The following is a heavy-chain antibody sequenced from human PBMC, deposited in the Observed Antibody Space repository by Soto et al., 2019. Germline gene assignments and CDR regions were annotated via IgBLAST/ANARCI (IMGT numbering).Heavy chain of an antibody. D-gene: IGHD2-15*01. CDR2: IYASGSA. J-gene: IGHJ3*01. CDR1: GASIRGVDYF. V-gene: IGHV4-31*03. CDR3: AREGKDISTHGGWNAFDL. Sequence: QVQLQEAGPGLVKPSQTLSLTCTVSGASIRGVDYFWTWIRQRPGKGLEWLGNIYASGSAYTNPSLKSRVGLSVVTSQNQFALSLTSVTAADSAVYYCAREGKDISTHGGWNAFDLWGQGTEVSVFS.